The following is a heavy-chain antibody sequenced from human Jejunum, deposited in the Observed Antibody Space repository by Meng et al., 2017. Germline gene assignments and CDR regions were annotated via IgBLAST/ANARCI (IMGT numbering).Heavy chain of an antibody. D-gene: IGHD3-10*01. J-gene: IGHJ4*01. CDR1: GLSFSSYW. V-gene: IGHV3-7*01. CDR3: VRSIYGSGTYGDD. Sequence: GESLKISCAASGLSFSSYWMTWARQAPGKGLEWVSNIKQDGSVQNYVESVKGRFTISKDNAKNSLYLQMDSLRVEDTAMYYCVRSIYGSGTYGDDWGQGNQVNVAS. CDR2: IKQDGSVQ.